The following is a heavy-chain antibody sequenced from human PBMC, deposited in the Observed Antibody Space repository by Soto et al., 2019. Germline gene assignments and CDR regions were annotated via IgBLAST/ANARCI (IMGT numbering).Heavy chain of an antibody. J-gene: IGHJ4*02. CDR3: AHGSGSYYHDY. Sequence: GASVKFSCKASGYSFTTYYIHWVRQAPGQGLEWMGGIIPIFGRANYAQKFQGRVTMTADKSTSTAYMELSSLRSEDTAVYYCAHGSGSYYHDYWGQGTLVTVSS. V-gene: IGHV1-69*06. D-gene: IGHD3-10*01. CDR2: IIPIFGRA. CDR1: GYSFTTYY.